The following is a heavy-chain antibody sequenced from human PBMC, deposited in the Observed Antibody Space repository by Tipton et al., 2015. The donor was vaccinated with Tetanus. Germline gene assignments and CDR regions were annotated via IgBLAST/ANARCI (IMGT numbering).Heavy chain of an antibody. CDR1: GDSLVRGGYY. V-gene: IGHV4-31*03. D-gene: IGHD6-13*01. CDR2: INHTGAA. CDR3: ARDFGSNHNWFDP. Sequence: TLSLTCTVSGDSLVRGGYYWTWIRHLPGKGLEWIGYINHTGAAHYNPSLKSRVTLSVDMSKNQFFLKMISMTAADTAVYFCARDFGSNHNWFDPWGQGTPVTVSS. J-gene: IGHJ5*02.